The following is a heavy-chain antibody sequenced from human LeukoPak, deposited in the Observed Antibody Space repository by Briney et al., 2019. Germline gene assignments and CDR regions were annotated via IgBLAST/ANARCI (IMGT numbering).Heavy chain of an antibody. CDR2: INQDGGRI. CDR1: GFTFSSHW. J-gene: IGHJ3*01. Sequence: GGSLRLSCAASGFTFSSHWMNWVRRAPGKGLEWVAIINQDGGRIGYGDSVKGRFTISRDNAQNSLYLQMNSLRAEDTAVYYCARDPADGTYDLWGQGTMVTVSS. CDR3: ARDPADGTYDL. V-gene: IGHV3-7*03.